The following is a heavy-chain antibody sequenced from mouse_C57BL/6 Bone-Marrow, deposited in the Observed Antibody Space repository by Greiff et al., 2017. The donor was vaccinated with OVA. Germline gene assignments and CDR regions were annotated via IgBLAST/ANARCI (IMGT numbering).Heavy chain of an antibody. D-gene: IGHD2-5*01. Sequence: EVKVEESGPGLVKPSQSLSLTCSVTGYSITSGYYWNWIRQFPGNKLEWMGYISYDGSNNYNPSLKNRISITRDTSKNQFFLKLNSVTTEDTATYYCARDRYSNSYYYAMDYWGQGTSVTVSS. CDR2: ISYDGSN. J-gene: IGHJ4*01. V-gene: IGHV3-6*01. CDR1: GYSITSGYY. CDR3: ARDRYSNSYYYAMDY.